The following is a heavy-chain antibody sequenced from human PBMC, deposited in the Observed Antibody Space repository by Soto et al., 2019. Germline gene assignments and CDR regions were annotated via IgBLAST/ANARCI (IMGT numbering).Heavy chain of an antibody. Sequence: GGSLRLSCAASGFTFSSYAMSWVRQAPGKGLEWVSAISGSGGSTYYADSVKGRFTISRDNSKNTLYLQMNSLRTEDTAVYYCAKGAVPARPSYNGMDVWGQGTTVTVSS. V-gene: IGHV3-23*01. CDR1: GFTFSSYA. D-gene: IGHD6-6*01. J-gene: IGHJ6*02. CDR3: AKGAVPARPSYNGMDV. CDR2: ISGSGGST.